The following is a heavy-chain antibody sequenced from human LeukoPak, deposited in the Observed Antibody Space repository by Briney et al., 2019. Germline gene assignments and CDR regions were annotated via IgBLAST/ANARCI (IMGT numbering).Heavy chain of an antibody. Sequence: SETLSLTCTVSGGSISRFYWVWIRQPPGKGLEWIGTIFYSGSTYYNPSLKSRVTMSVDTSKNQFSLNLSPVTAADTAVYYCARQGYTSGQGLRNNWFDPWGQGSLVTVSS. V-gene: IGHV4-39*01. J-gene: IGHJ5*02. CDR1: GGSISRFY. CDR3: ARQGYTSGQGLRNNWFDP. CDR2: IFYSGST. D-gene: IGHD6-19*01.